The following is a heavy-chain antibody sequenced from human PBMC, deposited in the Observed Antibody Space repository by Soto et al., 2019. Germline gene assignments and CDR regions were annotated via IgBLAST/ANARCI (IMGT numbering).Heavy chain of an antibody. D-gene: IGHD2-15*01. J-gene: IGHJ6*02. CDR2: IWYDGSNK. CDR3: ARADCTGAYCYSWPFNYGVDV. V-gene: IGHV3-33*08. Sequence: QVQLVESGGGVVQPGGSLRLSCTTSGFTFNTYGMHWVRQAPGKGLEWGTIIWYDGSNKYYADSVKGRLTISRDNSKNALYLQMNSLSAEDTALYYCARADCTGAYCYSWPFNYGVDVWGQGTTVTGSS. CDR1: GFTFNTYG.